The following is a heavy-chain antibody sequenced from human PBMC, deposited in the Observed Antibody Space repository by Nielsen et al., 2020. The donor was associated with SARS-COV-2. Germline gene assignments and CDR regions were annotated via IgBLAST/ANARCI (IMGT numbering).Heavy chain of an antibody. V-gene: IGHV1-8*01. D-gene: IGHD3-10*01. J-gene: IGHJ5*02. CDR1: GYTFINHD. CDR2: MTPTSGNT. Sequence: ASVQVSCKASGYTFINHDINWVRQSTGQGLEWMGWMTPTSGNTGYAQKFQGRVTMTRNTSTRTAYLELRSLRSEDTAVYYCARGGSSLGANLEDPWGQGTLVTVSS. CDR3: ARGGSSLGANLEDP.